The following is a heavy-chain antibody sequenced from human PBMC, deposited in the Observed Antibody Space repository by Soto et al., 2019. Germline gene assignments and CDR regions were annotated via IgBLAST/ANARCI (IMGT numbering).Heavy chain of an antibody. CDR2: IWYDGSNK. V-gene: IGHV3-33*01. CDR1: GFTFSSYG. D-gene: IGHD3-10*01. Sequence: QVQLVESGGGVVQPGRSLRLSCAASGFTFSSYGMHWVRQAPGKGLEWVAVIWYDGSNKYYADSVKGRFTVSRDNSKNALYLQMNILRAEDKAVDYCARYRMGSFAYWGQGTLVTVSS. CDR3: ARYRMGSFAY. J-gene: IGHJ4*02.